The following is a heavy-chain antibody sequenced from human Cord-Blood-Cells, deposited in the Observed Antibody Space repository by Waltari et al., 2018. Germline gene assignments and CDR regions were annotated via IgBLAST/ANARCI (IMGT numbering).Heavy chain of an antibody. CDR2: IYSGGST. V-gene: IGHV3-53*01. Sequence: CAASGFTVSSNYMSWVRQAPGKGLEWVSVIYSGGSTYYADSVKGRFTISRDNSKNTLYLQMNSLRAEDTAVYYCARDSPYDSSGYYSDYWGQGTLVTVSS. D-gene: IGHD3-22*01. CDR1: GFTVSSNY. J-gene: IGHJ4*02. CDR3: ARDSPYDSSGYYSDY.